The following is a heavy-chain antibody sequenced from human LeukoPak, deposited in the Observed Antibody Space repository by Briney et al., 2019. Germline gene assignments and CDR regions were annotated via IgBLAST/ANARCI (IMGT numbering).Heavy chain of an antibody. D-gene: IGHD3-10*01. Sequence: GGSLRLSCAASGFTFNNYTMSWVRQAPGKGLEWASIIRGSENNTYYADSVKGRFIISRDNTKSSLYLEMNSLRAEDTAVYYCARGDGHGSGIYSKPPFNSWGQGTVVTVSS. CDR3: ARGDGHGSGIYSKPPFNS. V-gene: IGHV3-23*01. CDR1: GFTFNNYT. CDR2: IRGSENNT. J-gene: IGHJ5*01.